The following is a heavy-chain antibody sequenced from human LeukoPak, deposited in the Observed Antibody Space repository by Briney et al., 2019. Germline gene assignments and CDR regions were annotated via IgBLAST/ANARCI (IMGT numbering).Heavy chain of an antibody. D-gene: IGHD3-22*01. V-gene: IGHV4-34*01. CDR2: INHNGST. Sequence: SETLSLTCAVYGGSFSGYYWSWIRQPPGKGLEWIGEINHNGSTNYNPSLKSRVTISVDTSKNQFSLKLSSVTAADTAVYYCARGSITMIAVWGQGTLVTVSS. J-gene: IGHJ4*02. CDR1: GGSFSGYY. CDR3: ARGSITMIAV.